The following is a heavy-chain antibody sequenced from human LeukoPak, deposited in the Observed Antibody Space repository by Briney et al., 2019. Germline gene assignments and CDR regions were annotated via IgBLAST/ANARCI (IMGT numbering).Heavy chain of an antibody. CDR2: ISSSSSTI. V-gene: IGHV3-48*01. D-gene: IGHD2-2*01. Sequence: GGSLRLSCAASGFTFSSYSMNWVRQAPGKGLEWVSYISSSSSTIYYADSVKGRFTISRDNAKNSLYLQMNSLRAEDTAVYYCAMRYCSSTSCYSNYFDYWGQGILVTVSS. J-gene: IGHJ4*02. CDR3: AMRYCSSTSCYSNYFDY. CDR1: GFTFSSYS.